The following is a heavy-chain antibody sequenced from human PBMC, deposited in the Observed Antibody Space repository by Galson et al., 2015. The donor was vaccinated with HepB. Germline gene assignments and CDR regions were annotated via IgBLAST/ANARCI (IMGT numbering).Heavy chain of an antibody. Sequence: SVKVSCKASGYTFTKYGISWVRQAPGQGLEWMGWISAYNGNTNYAQKFQGRVTMTTDTSTSTAYMELRSLRSDDTAVYYCARARGSGSYYSWFDPWGQGTLVTVSS. D-gene: IGHD1-26*01. CDR1: GYTFTKYG. V-gene: IGHV1-18*01. J-gene: IGHJ5*02. CDR2: ISAYNGNT. CDR3: ARARGSGSYYSWFDP.